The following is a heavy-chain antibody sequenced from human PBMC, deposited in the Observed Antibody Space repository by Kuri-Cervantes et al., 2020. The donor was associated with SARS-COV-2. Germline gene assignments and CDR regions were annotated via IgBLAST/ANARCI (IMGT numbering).Heavy chain of an antibody. Sequence: SETLSLTCAVYGGSFSGYYWCWIRQPPGKGLEWIGEINHSGSTNYNPSLKSRVTISVDTSKNQFSLKLGSVTAADTAVYYCARGMVYAIFDYWGQGTLVTVSS. CDR1: GGSFSGYY. CDR2: INHSGST. J-gene: IGHJ4*02. CDR3: ARGMVYAIFDY. D-gene: IGHD2-8*01. V-gene: IGHV4-34*01.